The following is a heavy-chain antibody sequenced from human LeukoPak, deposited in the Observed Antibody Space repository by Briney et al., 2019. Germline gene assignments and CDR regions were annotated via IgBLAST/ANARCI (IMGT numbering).Heavy chain of an antibody. CDR2: IIPIFGTA. CDR3: AKGSYYDSSGSFYFDY. CDR1: GGTFSSYA. J-gene: IGHJ4*02. V-gene: IGHV1-69*01. D-gene: IGHD3-22*01. Sequence: SVKVSCKASGGTFSSYAISWVRQAPGQGLEWMGGIIPIFGTANYAQKFQGRVTITADESTSTAYMELSSLGTEDTAAYYCAKGSYYDSSGSFYFDYWGQGTLVTVSS.